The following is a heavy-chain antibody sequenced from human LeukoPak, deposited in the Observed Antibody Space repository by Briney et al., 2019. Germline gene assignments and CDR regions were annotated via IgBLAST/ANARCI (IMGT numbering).Heavy chain of an antibody. Sequence: APVKVSCKASGYTFTSYYMHWVRQAPGQGLEWMGIINPSGGSTSYAQKFQGRVTMTRDTSTSTVYMELSSLRSEDTAVYYCERDSRNNYYDSSCFDYWGQGTLVTVSS. J-gene: IGHJ4*02. V-gene: IGHV1-46*01. CDR1: GYTFTSYY. CDR3: ERDSRNNYYDSSCFDY. D-gene: IGHD3-22*01. CDR2: INPSGGST.